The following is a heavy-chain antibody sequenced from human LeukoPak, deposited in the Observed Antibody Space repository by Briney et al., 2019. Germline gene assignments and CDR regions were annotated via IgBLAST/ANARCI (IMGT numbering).Heavy chain of an antibody. CDR1: GYTFTSYG. V-gene: IGHV1-18*01. J-gene: IGHJ4*02. CDR2: ISAYNGNT. Sequence: ASVKVSCKASGYTFTSYGISWVRQAPGQGLEWMGWISAYNGNTNYAQKLQGRVPMTTDTSTSTAYMELRSLRSDDTAVYYCARDLPAMVRGVIGYWGQGTLVTVSS. CDR3: ARDLPAMVRGVIGY. D-gene: IGHD3-10*01.